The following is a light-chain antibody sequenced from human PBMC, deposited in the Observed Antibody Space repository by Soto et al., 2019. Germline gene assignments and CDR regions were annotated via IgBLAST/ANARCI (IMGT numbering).Light chain of an antibody. J-gene: IGKJ1*01. CDR1: QPISSW. Sequence: DIQMTQSPSSVSASVGDTVTITCRASQPISSWLAWYQQTPGKAPKLLIYAASDLQSGVPSRFSGSGSGTDFTLTITSLQPEDFATYYCQEANSFPPTWTFGQGTKVDNK. V-gene: IGKV1-12*01. CDR2: AAS. CDR3: QEANSFPPTWT.